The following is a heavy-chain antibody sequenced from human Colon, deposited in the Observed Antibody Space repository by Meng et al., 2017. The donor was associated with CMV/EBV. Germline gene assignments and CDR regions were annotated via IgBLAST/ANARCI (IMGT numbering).Heavy chain of an antibody. CDR3: ARVPVGATTPPVDY. CDR2: ISSSSSYI. J-gene: IGHJ4*02. CDR1: GFTFSTYY. D-gene: IGHD1-26*01. V-gene: IGHV3-21*01. Sequence: GGSLRLSCTASGFTFSTYYMNWVRQAPGKGLEWVSSISSSSSYIYYADSVKGRFTISRDNAKNSLYLQMNSLRAEDTAVYYCARVPVGATTPPVDYWGQGTLVTVSS.